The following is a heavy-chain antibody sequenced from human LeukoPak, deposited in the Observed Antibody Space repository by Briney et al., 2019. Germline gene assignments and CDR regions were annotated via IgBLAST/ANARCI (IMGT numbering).Heavy chain of an antibody. D-gene: IGHD3-10*01. J-gene: IGHJ5*02. Sequence: TGGSLRLSCAASGFIFSSYAMHWVRQAPGKGLEWVALISYDGSNKQYADSVKGRFTISRDNSKNTLYLQMNSLRAEDTAVYYCAREKDEREHGSGNFDPWGQGTLVTVSS. CDR2: ISYDGSNK. CDR1: GFIFSSYA. CDR3: AREKDEREHGSGNFDP. V-gene: IGHV3-30-3*01.